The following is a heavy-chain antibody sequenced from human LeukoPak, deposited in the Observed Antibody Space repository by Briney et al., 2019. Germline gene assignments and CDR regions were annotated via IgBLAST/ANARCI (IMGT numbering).Heavy chain of an antibody. D-gene: IGHD3-22*01. J-gene: IGHJ4*02. V-gene: IGHV3-23*01. CDR2: ISGSGGST. CDR3: AKDPLPLYYDSSGYYYVRPDY. Sequence: GGSLRLSCAASGFTFSSYAMSWVRQAPGKGLEWVSAISGSGGSTYYADSVKGRFTISRDNSKNTLYLQMNSLRAEDTAVYYCAKDPLPLYYDSSGYYYVRPDYWGQGTLATVSS. CDR1: GFTFSSYA.